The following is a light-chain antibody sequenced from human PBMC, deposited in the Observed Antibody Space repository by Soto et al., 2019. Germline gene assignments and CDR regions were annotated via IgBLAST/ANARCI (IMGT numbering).Light chain of an antibody. CDR1: QTVIGNY. Sequence: EIVLTQSPGTLSLSPGERATLSCRASQTVIGNYIAWYRQKPGQAPRLLIYGASSRATGIPDRFSGSGSGTDFTLTISRLEPEDFAVYYCQLYGSPWTFGQGTKVDIK. J-gene: IGKJ1*01. V-gene: IGKV3-20*01. CDR3: QLYGSPWT. CDR2: GAS.